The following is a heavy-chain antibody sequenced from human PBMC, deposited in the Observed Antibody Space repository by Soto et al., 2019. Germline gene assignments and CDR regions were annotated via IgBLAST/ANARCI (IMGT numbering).Heavy chain of an antibody. D-gene: IGHD2-15*01. V-gene: IGHV4-34*01. J-gene: IGHJ6*04. CDR3: ARLPAQYLGYCSGGSCPPAV. CDR2: INHSGST. Sequence: TLSLTCAVYGGSFSGYYWSWIRQPPGKGLEWIGEINHSGSTNYNPSLKSRVTISVDTSKNQFSLKLSSVTAADTAVYYCARLPAQYLGYCSGGSCPPAVWGKGTTVTVSS. CDR1: GGSFSGYY.